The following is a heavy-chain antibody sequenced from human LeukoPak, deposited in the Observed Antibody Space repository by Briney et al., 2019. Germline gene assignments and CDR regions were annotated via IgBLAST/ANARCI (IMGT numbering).Heavy chain of an antibody. D-gene: IGHD1-26*01. V-gene: IGHV3-30*18. CDR3: AKVSRRGAHGVYFDY. Sequence: GGSLRLSCAASGFTFSSYGMHWVRQAPGKGLEWVAVISYDGSNKFYADSVKGRFTISRDNSKNTLYLPMNSLRAEDTAVYYCAKVSRRGAHGVYFDYWGQGTLVTVSS. CDR2: ISYDGSNK. CDR1: GFTFSSYG. J-gene: IGHJ4*02.